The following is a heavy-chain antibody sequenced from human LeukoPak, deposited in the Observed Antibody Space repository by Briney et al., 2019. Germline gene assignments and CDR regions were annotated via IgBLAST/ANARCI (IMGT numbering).Heavy chain of an antibody. J-gene: IGHJ5*02. Sequence: SETLSLTCTVSGGSISSGSYYWSWIRQPAGKGLEWIGRIYTSGSTNYNPSLKSRVTISVDTSKNQFSLKLSSVTAADTAVYYCARRYSSSWYGKGWFDPWGQGTLVTVSS. CDR3: ARRYSSSWYGKGWFDP. CDR1: GGSISSGSYY. D-gene: IGHD6-13*01. CDR2: IYTSGST. V-gene: IGHV4-61*02.